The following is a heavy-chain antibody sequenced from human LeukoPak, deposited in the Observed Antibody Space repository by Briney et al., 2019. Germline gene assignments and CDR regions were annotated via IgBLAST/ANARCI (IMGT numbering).Heavy chain of an antibody. CDR3: TTEWLGIPNPRLYFDY. V-gene: IGHV3-30*02. Sequence: GGSLRLSCAASGITLSSYGMHWVRQAPGKGLEWVAFMRYDGSNRYYTDSVRARFTIYRDSSKNTLYLQMNSLKTEDTAVYYCTTEWLGIPNPRLYFDYWGQGTLVTVSS. D-gene: IGHD3-10*01. J-gene: IGHJ4*02. CDR2: MRYDGSNR. CDR1: GITLSSYG.